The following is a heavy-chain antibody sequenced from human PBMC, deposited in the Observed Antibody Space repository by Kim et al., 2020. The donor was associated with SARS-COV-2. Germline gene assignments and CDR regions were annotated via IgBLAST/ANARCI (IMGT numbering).Heavy chain of an antibody. CDR1: GYTFTSYA. J-gene: IGHJ5*02. D-gene: IGHD5-18*01. CDR2: INTHTGNP. V-gene: IGHV7-4-1*02. Sequence: AAVKVSCKASGYTFTSYAMNWVRQAPGQGLELMGWINTHTGNPTYAQGFTGRFVFSLDTSVSTAYLQISSLKAEDTAVYYCAREKYSYGLNWFDPWGQGTLVTVSS. CDR3: AREKYSYGLNWFDP.